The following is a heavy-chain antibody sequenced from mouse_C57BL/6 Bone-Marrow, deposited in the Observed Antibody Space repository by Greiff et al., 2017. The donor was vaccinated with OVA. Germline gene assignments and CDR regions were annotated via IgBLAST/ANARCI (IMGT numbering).Heavy chain of an antibody. V-gene: IGHV6-6*01. J-gene: IGHJ1*03. CDR3: TRGVSTVVARGWYFDV. Sequence: EVKVEESGGGLVQPGGSMKLSCAASGFTFSDAWMDWVRQSPEKGLEWVAEIRNKANNHATYYAESVKGRFTISRDDSKSSVYRQMNSLRAEDTGMYYGTRGVSTVVARGWYFDVWGTGTTVTVSS. CDR2: IRNKANNHAT. CDR1: GFTFSDAW. D-gene: IGHD1-1*01.